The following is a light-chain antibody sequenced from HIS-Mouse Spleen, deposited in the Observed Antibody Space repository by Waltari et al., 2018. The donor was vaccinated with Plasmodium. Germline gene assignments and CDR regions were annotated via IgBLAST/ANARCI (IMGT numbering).Light chain of an antibody. CDR2: DVS. CDR1: SSDVVGYNY. CDR3: CSYAGSYTWV. J-gene: IGLJ3*02. Sequence: QSALTQPRSVSGSPGQSVTISCTGPSSDVVGYNYVSWYQQHPGEAPKLMIYDVSNRPSGVPDRFSGSKSGNTASLTISGLQAEDEADYYCCSYAGSYTWVFGGGTKLTVL. V-gene: IGLV2-11*01.